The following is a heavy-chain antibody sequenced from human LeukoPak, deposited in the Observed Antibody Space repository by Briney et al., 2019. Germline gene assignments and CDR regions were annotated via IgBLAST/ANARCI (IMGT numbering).Heavy chain of an antibody. CDR3: ARVGEKAFHLWPEIDY. CDR1: GFTFSSYW. J-gene: IGHJ4*02. V-gene: IGHV3-7*01. CDR2: IKQDGSEK. D-gene: IGHD5-24*01. Sequence: GGSLRLSCAASGFTFSSYWMSWVRQAPGRGLEWVANIKQDGSEKYYVDSVKGRFTISRDNAKNSLCLQMNSLRAEDTAVYYCARVGEKAFHLWPEIDYWGQGTLVTVSS.